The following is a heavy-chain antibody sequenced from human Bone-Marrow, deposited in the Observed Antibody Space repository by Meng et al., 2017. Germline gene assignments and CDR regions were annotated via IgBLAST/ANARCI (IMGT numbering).Heavy chain of an antibody. Sequence: SLKISCAASGFTFDDYAMHWVRQAPGKGLEWVSGISWNSGSIGYADSVKGRFTISRDNAKNSLYLQMNSLRVEDTAVYYCARSIAVPLYWGQGTLVTVSS. CDR1: GFTFDDYA. D-gene: IGHD6-19*01. J-gene: IGHJ4*02. V-gene: IGHV3-9*01. CDR2: ISWNSGSI. CDR3: ARSIAVPLY.